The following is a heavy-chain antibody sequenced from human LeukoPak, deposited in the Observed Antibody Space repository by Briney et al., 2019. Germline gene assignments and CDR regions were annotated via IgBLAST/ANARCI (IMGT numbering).Heavy chain of an antibody. CDR1: GGSFSGYY. CDR3: ARGALVPAAKGRFDY. J-gene: IGHJ4*02. V-gene: IGHV4-34*01. CDR2: INHSGST. D-gene: IGHD2-2*01. Sequence: ASETLSLTCAVYGGSFSGYYWSWIRQPPGKGLEWIGEINHSGSTNYNQSLKSRVTISVDTSKNQFSLKLSSVTAADTAVYYCARGALVPAAKGRFDYWGQGTLVTVSS.